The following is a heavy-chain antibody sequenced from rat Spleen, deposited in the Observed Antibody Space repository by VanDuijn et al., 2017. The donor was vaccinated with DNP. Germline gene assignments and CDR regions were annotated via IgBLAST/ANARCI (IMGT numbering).Heavy chain of an antibody. V-gene: IGHV5-7*01. CDR1: GFSFTNYN. D-gene: IGHD1-10*01. Sequence: EVQLVESGGGLVQPGRSLKVSCAASGFSFTNYNMAWVRQAPKKGLEWVATIRYDGSNTYYRDSVKGRFTISRDKTKSTLYLQMDSLRSEDTATYYCVRHGGTTYYFDYWGQGVLVTVSS. J-gene: IGHJ2*01. CDR2: IRYDGSNT. CDR3: VRHGGTTYYFDY.